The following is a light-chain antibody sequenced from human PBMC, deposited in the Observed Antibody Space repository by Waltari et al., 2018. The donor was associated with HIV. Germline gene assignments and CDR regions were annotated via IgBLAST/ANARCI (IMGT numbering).Light chain of an antibody. J-gene: IGLJ2*01. CDR1: TNNVGTSNY. Sequence: QSALTQPRSVSGSPGQSVTISCAGSTNNVGTSNYVSWYHQKSGEAPRLILYDVDHRPSGVPVRFSGARSGDTASLTISGLQAEDEGDFYCCSYGGSWSFVFGGGTRVTVL. V-gene: IGLV2-11*01. CDR2: DVD. CDR3: CSYGGSWSFV.